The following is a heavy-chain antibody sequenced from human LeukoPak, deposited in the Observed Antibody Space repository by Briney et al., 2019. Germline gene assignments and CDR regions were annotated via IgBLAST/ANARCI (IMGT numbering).Heavy chain of an antibody. D-gene: IGHD3-16*01. V-gene: IGHV3-23*01. CDR3: AKGLRTGVGPYMGYHYYMDV. J-gene: IGHJ6*03. CDR1: GFTSSSYA. CDR2: INDNGDGT. Sequence: GGSLRLSCAASGFTSSSYAMSWVRQAPGKGLKWVSTINDNGDGTYYADSVKGRFTISRDNSYNTVSLQMNSLRDEDMGVYYCAKGLRTGVGPYMGYHYYMDVWGKGATVTVSS.